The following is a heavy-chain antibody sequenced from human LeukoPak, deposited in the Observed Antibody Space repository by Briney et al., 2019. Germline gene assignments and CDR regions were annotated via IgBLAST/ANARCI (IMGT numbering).Heavy chain of an antibody. J-gene: IGHJ5*02. CDR2: IDQSGRT. CDR3: AGGGYSWYDD. CDR1: DGSISTVS. Sequence: PSETLSLTCAVSDGSISTVSWSWIRQPQGKGLQWIGYIDQSGRTYYNPSLKSRVTMSLDRSKSQFSLNLNSVTAADTAVYFCAGGGYSWYDDWGQGILVTVSS. V-gene: IGHV4-30-2*01.